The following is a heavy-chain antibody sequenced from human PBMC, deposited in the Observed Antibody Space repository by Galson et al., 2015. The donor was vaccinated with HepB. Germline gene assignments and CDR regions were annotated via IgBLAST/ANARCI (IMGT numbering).Heavy chain of an antibody. CDR3: AKGGCRSTSCFDN. D-gene: IGHD2-2*01. CDR1: GFTFSRSW. V-gene: IGHV3-74*01. CDR2: INSGGSST. Sequence: SLRLSCAASGFTFSRSWMHWVRQVPGKGLMWISHINSGGSSTNYADSVKGRFTISRDNANNTLYLQMNSLRAEDTAVYYCAKGGCRSTSCFDNWGQGTLVTVSS. J-gene: IGHJ4*02.